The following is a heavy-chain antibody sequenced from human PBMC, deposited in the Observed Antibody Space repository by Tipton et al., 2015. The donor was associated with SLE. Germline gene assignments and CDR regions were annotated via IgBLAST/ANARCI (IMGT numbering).Heavy chain of an antibody. J-gene: IGHJ6*02. Sequence: TLSLTCTVSGGSISSYYWSWIRQPPGKGLEWIGYIYTSGSTNYNPSLKSRVTISVDTSKNQFSLKLSSVTAADTAVYYCARGPYGSGSYGGMDGWGQGTTVTVSS. CDR2: IYTSGST. V-gene: IGHV4-4*09. CDR1: GGSISSYY. D-gene: IGHD3-10*01. CDR3: ARGPYGSGSYGGMDG.